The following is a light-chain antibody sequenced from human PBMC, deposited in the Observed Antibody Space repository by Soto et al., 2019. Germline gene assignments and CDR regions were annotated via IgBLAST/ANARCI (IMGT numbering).Light chain of an antibody. Sequence: NFMLTQPHSVSESPGKTVTISCTRSSGSIASNYVQWYQQRPGSAPTTVIYEDNKRPSGVPDRFSGSIDSSSNSASLTISGLKTEDEADYYCQSYDSSTWVFGGGTKVTVL. J-gene: IGLJ3*02. CDR3: QSYDSSTWV. V-gene: IGLV6-57*03. CDR2: EDN. CDR1: SGSIASNY.